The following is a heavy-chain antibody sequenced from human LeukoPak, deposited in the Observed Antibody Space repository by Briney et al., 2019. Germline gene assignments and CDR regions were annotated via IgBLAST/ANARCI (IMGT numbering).Heavy chain of an antibody. V-gene: IGHV4-61*02. CDR2: IYTSGST. J-gene: IGHJ5*02. D-gene: IGHD3-16*02. CDR3: ARLEGLGYRGGWLDP. CDR1: GGSISSGSYY. Sequence: SETLSLTCTVSGGSISSGSYYWSWIRQPAGKGLEWIGRIYTSGSTNYNPSLKSRVTISVDTSKNQSSLKLSSVTAADTAVYYCARLEGLGYRGGWLDPWGQGTLVIVSS.